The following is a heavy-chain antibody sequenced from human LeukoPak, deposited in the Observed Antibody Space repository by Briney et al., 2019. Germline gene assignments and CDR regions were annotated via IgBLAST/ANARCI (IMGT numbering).Heavy chain of an antibody. V-gene: IGHV1-69*06. CDR1: GGTFSSYA. Sequence: ASVKVSCKASGGTFSSYAISWVRQAPGQGLEWMGGIIPIFGTANYAQKFQGRVTITADKSTSTAYMELSSLRSEDTAVYYCARDYHDSSGYWDYWGQGTLVTVSS. J-gene: IGHJ4*02. D-gene: IGHD3-22*01. CDR2: IIPIFGTA. CDR3: ARDYHDSSGYWDY.